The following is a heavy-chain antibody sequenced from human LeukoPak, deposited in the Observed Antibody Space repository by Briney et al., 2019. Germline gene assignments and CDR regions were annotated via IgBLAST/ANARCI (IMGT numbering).Heavy chain of an antibody. J-gene: IGHJ4*02. CDR3: ARVDYGGNRDFDY. V-gene: IGHV4-61*02. CDR2: MHSSGST. Sequence: SETLSLTCTVSGDSVSSGNYYWSWIRQPAGKGLEWIGRMHSSGSTKYNSSLKSRVTISVDTSKNQLSLKLSSVTAADTAVYYCARVDYGGNRDFDYWGQGTLVTVSS. D-gene: IGHD4-23*01. CDR1: GDSVSSGNYY.